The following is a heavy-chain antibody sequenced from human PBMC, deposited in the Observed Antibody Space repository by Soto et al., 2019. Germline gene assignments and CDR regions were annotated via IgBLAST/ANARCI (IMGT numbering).Heavy chain of an antibody. J-gene: IGHJ4*02. CDR3: VINFPQYYYDSIPSYYFDY. V-gene: IGHV3-64D*08. Sequence: GGSLRLSCSASGFTFSSYAMHWVRQAPGKGLEYVSAISSNGGSTYYADSVKGRFTISRDNSKNTLYLQMSSLRAEDTAVYYCVINFPQYYYDSIPSYYFDYWGQGTLVTVSS. D-gene: IGHD3-22*01. CDR1: GFTFSSYA. CDR2: ISSNGGST.